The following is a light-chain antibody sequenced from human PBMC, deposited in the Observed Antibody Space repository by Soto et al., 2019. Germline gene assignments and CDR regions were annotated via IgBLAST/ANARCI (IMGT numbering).Light chain of an antibody. Sequence: IQLTQSPSSLSGSVGDRVTITCLTSQSISRYLNWYPQKPGRAPKLLIYGASTLESGVPSRFSGSGSGADFTLTINNLQPEDFASYFCQESYSTPLHFGGVANVAI. CDR2: GAS. CDR3: QESYSTPLH. V-gene: IGKV1-39*01. J-gene: IGKJ4*01. CDR1: QSISRY.